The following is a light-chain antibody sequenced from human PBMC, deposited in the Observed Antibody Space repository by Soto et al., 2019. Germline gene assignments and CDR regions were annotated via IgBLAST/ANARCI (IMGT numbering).Light chain of an antibody. J-gene: IGLJ1*01. Sequence: QSALTQPASVSGTPGQSITISCTGTSSDVGAYNYVSWYQQYPGKAPKLIIYDVSNRPSGVSCRFSGSKSGNTASLTISELQAEDEADYYCCSYAGSYTHVFGTGTKVTVL. V-gene: IGLV2-14*03. CDR2: DVS. CDR3: CSYAGSYTHV. CDR1: SSDVGAYNY.